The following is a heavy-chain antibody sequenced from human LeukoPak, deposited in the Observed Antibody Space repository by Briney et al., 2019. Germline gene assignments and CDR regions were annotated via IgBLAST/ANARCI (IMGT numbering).Heavy chain of an antibody. CDR3: ARDERSDY. CDR2: ISTSGSTI. CDR1: GFTSSDYY. V-gene: IGHV3-11*04. J-gene: IGHJ4*02. Sequence: SGGSLRLSCVASGFTSSDYYMSWIRQAPGKGLECVSYISTSGSTIYYADSVKGRFTISRDNAKDSLYLQMNNLRAEDTAMYYCARDERSDYWGQGTPVTVSS.